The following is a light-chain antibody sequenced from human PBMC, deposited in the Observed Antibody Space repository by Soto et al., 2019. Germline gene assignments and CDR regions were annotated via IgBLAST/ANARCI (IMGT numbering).Light chain of an antibody. CDR2: DVS. V-gene: IGKV3-11*01. CDR3: QHYNNWLGT. CDR1: LSLSSY. J-gene: IGKJ4*01. Sequence: EVVLTQFPATLSLSPWDRATLSCRASLSLSSYLTWYQQKPGQAPRLLFYDVSNRATGVPDRFTSSGSGTDFTLTISSLQSEDFAVYYCQHYNNWLGTFGGGTKVDI.